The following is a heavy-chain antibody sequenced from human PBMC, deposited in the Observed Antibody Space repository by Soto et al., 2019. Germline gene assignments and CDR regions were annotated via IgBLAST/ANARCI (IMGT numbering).Heavy chain of an antibody. D-gene: IGHD5-18*01. J-gene: IGHJ6*02. CDR2: MNPNSGNT. CDR1: GYTFTSYD. V-gene: IGHV1-8*01. Sequence: QVQLVQSGAEVKKPGASVKVSCKASGYTFTSYDINWVRQATGQGLEWMGWMNPNSGNTGYAQKFQGRVTMTRNTSISTAYMELSSWRSEDTGVYYCARVPRGYSYGYLRYYYGMDVWGHGTTVTVSS. CDR3: ARVPRGYSYGYLRYYYGMDV.